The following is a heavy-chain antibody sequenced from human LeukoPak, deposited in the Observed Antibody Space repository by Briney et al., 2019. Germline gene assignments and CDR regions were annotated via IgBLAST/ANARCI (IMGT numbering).Heavy chain of an antibody. J-gene: IGHJ4*02. CDR1: GYTFTNDW. CDR2: VYPGDSET. D-gene: IGHD1-26*01. CDR3: ARLVTYYGSMAY. Sequence: GESLKISCKGSGYTFTNDWTAWVRQMPGKGLEWMGIVYPGDSETRYGPSFQGHVTISVDKSVTTAYLQWSSLKTSDTATYYCARLVTYYGSMAYWGQGTLVTVSS. V-gene: IGHV5-51*01.